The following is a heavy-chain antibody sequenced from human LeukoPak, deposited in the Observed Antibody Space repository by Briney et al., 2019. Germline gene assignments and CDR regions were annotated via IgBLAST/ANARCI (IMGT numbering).Heavy chain of an antibody. CDR3: ARALSRGYSGYDYGLGY. CDR1: GGSFSGYY. CDR2: INHSGST. D-gene: IGHD5-12*01. Sequence: SETLSLTCAVYGGSFSGYYWSWIRQPPGKGLEWIGEINHSGSTNYNPSLKSRVTISVDTSKNQFSLKLSSVTAADTAVYYCARALSRGYSGYDYGLGYWGQGTLVTVSS. V-gene: IGHV4-34*01. J-gene: IGHJ4*02.